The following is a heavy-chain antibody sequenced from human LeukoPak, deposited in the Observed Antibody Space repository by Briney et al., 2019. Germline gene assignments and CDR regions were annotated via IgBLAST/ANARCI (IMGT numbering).Heavy chain of an antibody. CDR1: GYTFTGYY. J-gene: IGHJ5*02. D-gene: IGHD3-22*01. CDR2: INPNSGGT. CDR3: ARGNNYDSGDYYSWFDP. V-gene: IGHV1-2*02. Sequence: ASVKVSCKASGYTFTGYYLYWVRQAPGQGLEWMGWINPNSGGTNYVQKFQGRVTMTRDTSISTANMELSRLTSDDTAVYYCARGNNYDSGDYYSWFDPWGQGTLVIVSS.